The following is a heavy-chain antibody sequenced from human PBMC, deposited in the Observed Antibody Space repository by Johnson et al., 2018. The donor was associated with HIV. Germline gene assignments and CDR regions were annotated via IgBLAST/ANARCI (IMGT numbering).Heavy chain of an antibody. Sequence: VQLVESGGGVVQPGRSLRLSCAASGFTFSTYAMHWVRQAPGKGLEWVAVISYDGSNKYYADSVKGRFTISRDNSKNTLYLQMNSLRAEDAAVYYCARDLRGYPIIDAFDIWGQGTKVTVSS. J-gene: IGHJ3*02. V-gene: IGHV3-30*04. CDR3: ARDLRGYPIIDAFDI. CDR2: ISYDGSNK. D-gene: IGHD3-3*01. CDR1: GFTFSTYA.